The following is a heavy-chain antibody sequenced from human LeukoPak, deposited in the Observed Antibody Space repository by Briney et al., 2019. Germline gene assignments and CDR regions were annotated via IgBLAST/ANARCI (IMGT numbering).Heavy chain of an antibody. CDR1: GDSISSYY. V-gene: IGHV4-59*01. J-gene: IGHJ3*02. CDR3: ANLYNIWFGGDGDGFDI. CDR2: IYYSGST. D-gene: IGHD3-10*01. Sequence: SETLSLTCTVSGDSISSYYWSWIRQPPGKGLEWIGDIYYSGSTNYNPSLKSRVTISLDTSKKKFFLKLTSVTAADTAVYYCANLYNIWFGGDGDGFDIWGQGTMVTVSS.